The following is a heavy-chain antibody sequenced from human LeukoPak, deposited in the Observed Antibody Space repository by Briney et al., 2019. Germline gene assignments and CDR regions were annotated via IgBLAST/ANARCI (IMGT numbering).Heavy chain of an antibody. CDR1: GDSISSSSYY. CDR3: ARRHYYDSTGYLD. Sequence: PSETLSLTCTISGDSISSSSYYWGWIRQPPGKGLEWIGDIYYRGSTYYSPSLKSRVSISIDTSNNQFSLTLNSVTAADTALYFCARRHYYDSTGYLDWGQGTLVTVSS. CDR2: IYYRGST. D-gene: IGHD3-22*01. V-gene: IGHV4-39*01. J-gene: IGHJ1*01.